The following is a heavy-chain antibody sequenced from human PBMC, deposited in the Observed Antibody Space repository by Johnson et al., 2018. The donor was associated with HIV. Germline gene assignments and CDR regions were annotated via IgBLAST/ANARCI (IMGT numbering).Heavy chain of an antibody. CDR2: IKQDGRND. CDR1: GFTFSSYW. Sequence: VLLVESGGGLVQPGGSLRLSCAASGFTFSSYWMSWVRQAPGKGLEWVANIKQDGRNDYYVASVKGRFTISRDNSKNTLYLQMNSLKAEDTAVYFCARDGGYCSSTSCFRHWASAFDIWGQGTMVTVSS. D-gene: IGHD2-2*01. V-gene: IGHV3-7*01. J-gene: IGHJ3*02. CDR3: ARDGGYCSSTSCFRHWASAFDI.